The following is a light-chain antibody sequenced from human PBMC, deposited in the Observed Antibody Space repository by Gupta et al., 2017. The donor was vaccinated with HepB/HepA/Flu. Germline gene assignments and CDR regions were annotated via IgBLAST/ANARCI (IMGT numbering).Light chain of an antibody. CDR1: QSVSSN. V-gene: IGKV3-11*01. CDR2: EAS. Sequence: EIVLTQSPATLSLSPGERATLSCRASQSVSSNLAWYQQKPGQAPRLLIYEASNRATGIPARFSGSGSGTDFTLTISGLEPEDFAVYFCQQRDYWRPDATFGQGTRLEI. J-gene: IGKJ5*01. CDR3: QQRDYWRPDAT.